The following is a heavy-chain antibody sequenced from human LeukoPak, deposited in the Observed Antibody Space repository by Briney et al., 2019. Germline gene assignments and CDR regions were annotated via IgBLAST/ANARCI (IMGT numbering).Heavy chain of an antibody. J-gene: IGHJ4*02. CDR3: ATINVPAAITAYFDY. CDR2: FDPEDGET. CDR1: GYTLTELS. Sequence: ASVKVSCKVSGYTLTELSMHWVRQAPGKGLEGMGGFDPEDGETIYAQKFQGRVTMTEDTSTDTAYMELCSLRSEDTAVYYCATINVPAAITAYFDYWGQGTLVTVS. V-gene: IGHV1-24*01. D-gene: IGHD2-2*02.